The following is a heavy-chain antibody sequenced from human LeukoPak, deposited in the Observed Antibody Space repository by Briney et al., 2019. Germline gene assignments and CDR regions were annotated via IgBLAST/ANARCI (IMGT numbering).Heavy chain of an antibody. CDR1: GYTFTSYD. V-gene: IGHV1-8*01. J-gene: IGHJ3*02. CDR3: ASGITTRGGAFDI. D-gene: IGHD6-6*01. Sequence: ASVKVSCKASGYTFTSYDINWVRQATGQGLEWMGWMNPNSGNTGYAQKFQGRVTMTRNTSISTAYMELSSLRSEDTAVYYCASGITTRGGAFDIWGQGTMVTVSS. CDR2: MNPNSGNT.